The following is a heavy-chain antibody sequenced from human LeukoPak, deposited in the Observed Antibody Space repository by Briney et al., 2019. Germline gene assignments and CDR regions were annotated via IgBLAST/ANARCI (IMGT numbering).Heavy chain of an antibody. D-gene: IGHD4-17*01. Sequence: ASVKVSCKASGYTFTSYAMHWVRQAPGQRLEWMGWISAGNGNTKYSQKFQGRVTITRDTSASTAYMELSSLRSEDTAVYYCARTDYGDGFDYWGQGTLVTVSS. CDR3: ARTDYGDGFDY. J-gene: IGHJ4*02. CDR2: ISAGNGNT. CDR1: GYTFTSYA. V-gene: IGHV1-3*01.